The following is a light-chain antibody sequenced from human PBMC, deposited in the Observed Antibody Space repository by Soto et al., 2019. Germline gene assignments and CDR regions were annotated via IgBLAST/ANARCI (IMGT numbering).Light chain of an antibody. J-gene: IGKJ4*01. V-gene: IGKV1D-13*01. Sequence: AIQLTQSPSSLSASVGDLLTIPCRASQGISSALAWYQQKPGKAPQLLIYDASSLESGVPSRFSGSGSGTDFTLTISSLQPEDFATYYCQQFNNYPLTFGGGTKVDIK. CDR3: QQFNNYPLT. CDR2: DAS. CDR1: QGISSA.